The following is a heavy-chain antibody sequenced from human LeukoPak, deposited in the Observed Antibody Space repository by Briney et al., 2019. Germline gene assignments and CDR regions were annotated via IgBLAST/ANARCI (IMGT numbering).Heavy chain of an antibody. Sequence: ASVKVSCKASGYTFTSYAMNWVRQAPGQGLEWMGWINTNTGNPTYAQGFTGRFVFSLDTSVSTAYLQISSLKAEDTAVYYCARDRLGMATILYYFDYWGQGTLVTVSS. V-gene: IGHV7-4-1*02. J-gene: IGHJ4*02. CDR1: GYTFTSYA. CDR3: ARDRLGMATILYYFDY. CDR2: INTNTGNP. D-gene: IGHD5-24*01.